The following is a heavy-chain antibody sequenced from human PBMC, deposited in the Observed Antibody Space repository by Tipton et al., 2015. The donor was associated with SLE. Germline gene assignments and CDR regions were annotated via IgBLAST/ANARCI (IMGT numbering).Heavy chain of an antibody. CDR2: IKQDGREK. D-gene: IGHD3-10*01. CDR3: AKGAQVLLWFGSYFDY. J-gene: IGHJ4*02. Sequence: SLRLSCAASGFTFRNYWMNWVRQAPGKGLEWVANIKQDGREKYYVDSVKGRFTISRDNAKNSIYLQMNSLRAEDTAVYYCAKGAQVLLWFGSYFDYWGQGTLVTVSS. CDR1: GFTFRNYW. V-gene: IGHV3-7*03.